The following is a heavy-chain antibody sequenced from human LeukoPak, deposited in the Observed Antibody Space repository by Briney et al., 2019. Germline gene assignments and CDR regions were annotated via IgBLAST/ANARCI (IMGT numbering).Heavy chain of an antibody. CDR1: GFTFSSNW. V-gene: IGHV3-7*05. CDR3: GRSMDV. CDR2: IKQDGSEK. J-gene: IGHJ6*02. D-gene: IGHD1-14*01. Sequence: GGSLRLSCAASGFTFSSNWMSWVRQAPGKGLQWVANIKQDGSEKYYVDSVKGRFTISRDNAKNSVYLEMNSLRAEDTAVYYCGRSMDVWGQGATVTVSS.